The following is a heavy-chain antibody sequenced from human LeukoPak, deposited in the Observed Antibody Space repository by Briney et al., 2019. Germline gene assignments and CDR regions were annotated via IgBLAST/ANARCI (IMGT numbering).Heavy chain of an antibody. CDR2: IYYSGST. D-gene: IGHD3-16*02. Sequence: SETLSLTCTVSGGSISSYYWSWIRQPPGKGLEWIGYIYYSGSTNYNPSLKSRVTISVDTSKNQFSLELSSVTAADTAVYYCARESLYYDYVWGSYRRQYYFDYWGQGTLVTVSS. CDR1: GGSISSYY. V-gene: IGHV4-59*01. J-gene: IGHJ4*02. CDR3: ARESLYYDYVWGSYRRQYYFDY.